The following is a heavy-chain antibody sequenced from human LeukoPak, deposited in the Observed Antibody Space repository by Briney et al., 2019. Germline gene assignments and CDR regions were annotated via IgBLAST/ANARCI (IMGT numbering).Heavy chain of an antibody. J-gene: IGHJ5*02. CDR3: ARVMGIRWFDP. CDR1: GGSISSGGYS. CDR2: IYHSGST. V-gene: IGHV4-30-2*01. D-gene: IGHD1-14*01. Sequence: SQTLSLTFAVSGGSISSGGYSWSWIRQPPGKGLEWIGYIYHSGSTYYNPSLKSRVTISVDRSKNQFSLKLSSVTAADTAVYYCARVMGIRWFDPWGQGTLVTVSS.